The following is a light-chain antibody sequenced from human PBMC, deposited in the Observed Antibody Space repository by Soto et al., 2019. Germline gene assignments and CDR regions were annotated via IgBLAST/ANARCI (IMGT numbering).Light chain of an antibody. V-gene: IGLV2-23*01. CDR2: EAT. Sequence: QSVLTQPASLSGSPGQSITISCTGTSSDVGSYNLVSWYQQYPGKDPRLLIYEATKRPSGVSDRFSASKSGVTASLTISGLKAEDEADYYCCSFARNSPLVFGGGTKLTVL. CDR3: CSFARNSPLV. CDR1: SSDVGSYNL. J-gene: IGLJ3*02.